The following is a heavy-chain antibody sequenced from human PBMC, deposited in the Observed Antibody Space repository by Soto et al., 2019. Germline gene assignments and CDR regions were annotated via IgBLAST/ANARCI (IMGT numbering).Heavy chain of an antibody. Sequence: GGSLRLSCAASGFTFSSYSMNWVRQAPGKGLEWVSYISSSSSTIYYADSVKGRFTISRDNTKNSLYLQMNSLRDEDTAVYSCARSRNGSGSYYFDYWGQGTLVTVSS. CDR1: GFTFSSYS. CDR2: ISSSSSTI. CDR3: ARSRNGSGSYYFDY. J-gene: IGHJ4*02. D-gene: IGHD3-10*01. V-gene: IGHV3-48*02.